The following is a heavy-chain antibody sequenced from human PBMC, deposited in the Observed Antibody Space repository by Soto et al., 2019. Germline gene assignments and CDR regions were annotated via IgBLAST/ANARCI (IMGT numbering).Heavy chain of an antibody. D-gene: IGHD6-13*01. V-gene: IGHV3-30-3*01. CDR1: GFTFSIYA. Sequence: PGGSLRLSCAASGFTFSIYAMYWVRQTPGTGLECVAIMSYDGSNKYYADSVKGRFTISRDNSKNTLYLQMNSLRAEDTAVYYCARDQTGITTAGGGRIDYWGQGTLVTVSS. CDR3: ARDQTGITTAGGGRIDY. J-gene: IGHJ4*02. CDR2: MSYDGSNK.